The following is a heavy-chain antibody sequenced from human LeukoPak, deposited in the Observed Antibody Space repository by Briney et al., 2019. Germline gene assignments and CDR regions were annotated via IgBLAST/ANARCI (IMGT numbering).Heavy chain of an antibody. CDR1: GFTFSSYW. CDR3: ARVASAGSGRSNYYFDY. CDR2: INSDGSST. J-gene: IGHJ4*02. Sequence: GGSLRLSCAASGFTFSSYWMHWVRQAPGKGLVWVSRINSDGSSTSYADSVKGRFTISRDNAKNTLYLQMNSLRAEDTAVYYCARVASAGSGRSNYYFDYWGQGTLVTVSS. D-gene: IGHD3-10*01. V-gene: IGHV3-74*01.